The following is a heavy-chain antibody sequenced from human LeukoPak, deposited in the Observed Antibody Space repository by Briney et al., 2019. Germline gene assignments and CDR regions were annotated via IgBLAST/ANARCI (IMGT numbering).Heavy chain of an antibody. J-gene: IGHJ4*02. D-gene: IGHD3-22*01. CDR2: ISGSGDNT. CDR1: GGTFSSYA. CDR3: AKGSYYDSSGSFYFDY. V-gene: IGHV3-23*01. Sequence: SCKASGGTFSSYAMSWVRQAPGKGLEWVSGISGSGDNTYYADSVKGRFTISRDNSKSTLYVQVNSLGTEDTAAYYCAKGSYYDSSGSFYFDYWGQGTLVTVSS.